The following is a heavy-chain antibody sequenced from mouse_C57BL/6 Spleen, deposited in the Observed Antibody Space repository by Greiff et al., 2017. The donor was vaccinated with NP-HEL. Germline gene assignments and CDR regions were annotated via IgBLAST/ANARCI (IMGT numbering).Heavy chain of an antibody. Sequence: EVQRVESGGGLVKPGGSLKLSCAASGFTFSDYGMHWVRQAPEKGLEWVAYISSGSSTIYYADTVKGRFTISRDNAKNTLFLQMTSLRSEDTAMYYCAMPFYDCYPYFDYWGQGTTLTVSS. V-gene: IGHV5-17*01. D-gene: IGHD2-3*01. J-gene: IGHJ2*01. CDR3: AMPFYDCYPYFDY. CDR1: GFTFSDYG. CDR2: ISSGSSTI.